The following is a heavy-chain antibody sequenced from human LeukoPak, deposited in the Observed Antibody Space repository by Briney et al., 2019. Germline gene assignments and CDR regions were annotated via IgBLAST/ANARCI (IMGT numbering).Heavy chain of an antibody. D-gene: IGHD2-2*03. CDR1: GFTFDDYA. Sequence: PGGSLRLSCAASGFTFDDYAMHWVRQAPGKGLEWVSGISWNSRSIGYADSVKGRFTISRDNAKNSLYLEMNSLRAEDTALYYCAKALRWDLDINWFDPWGQGTLVTVSS. CDR2: ISWNSRSI. J-gene: IGHJ5*02. CDR3: AKALRWDLDINWFDP. V-gene: IGHV3-9*01.